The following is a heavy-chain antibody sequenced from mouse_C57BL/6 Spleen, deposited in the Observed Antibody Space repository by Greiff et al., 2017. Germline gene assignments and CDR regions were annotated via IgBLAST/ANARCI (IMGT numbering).Heavy chain of an antibody. V-gene: IGHV1-52*01. CDR3: ARGRWYDVGLFAY. CDR2: IDPSDSET. Sequence: QVQLQQPGAELVRPGSSVKLSCKASGYTFTSYWMHWVKQRPIQGLEWIGNIDPSDSETNYNQKFKDKATLTVDKSSSTAYMQRSSLTSEDSAVYYCARGRWYDVGLFAYWGQGTLVTVSA. J-gene: IGHJ3*01. D-gene: IGHD2-14*01. CDR1: GYTFTSYW.